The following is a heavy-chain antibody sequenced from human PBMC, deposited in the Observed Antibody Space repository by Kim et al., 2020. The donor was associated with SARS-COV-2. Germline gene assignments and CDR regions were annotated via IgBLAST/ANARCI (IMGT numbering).Heavy chain of an antibody. D-gene: IGHD3-10*01. Sequence: GGSLRLSCAASGFTFSNGWMSWFRQAPGKGLEWVGRIKSKTDGEKTDDAAPVKGRFTISRDDSKKTLYLQMNSLKTEETAVYYCTTGDYYGSLFGYWGQGTLVTVSS. CDR1: GFTFSNGW. CDR3: TTGDYYGSLFGY. CDR2: IKSKTDGEKT. V-gene: IGHV3-15*01. J-gene: IGHJ4*02.